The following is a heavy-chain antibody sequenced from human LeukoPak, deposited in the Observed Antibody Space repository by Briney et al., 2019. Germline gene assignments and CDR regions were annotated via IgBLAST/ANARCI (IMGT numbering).Heavy chain of an antibody. V-gene: IGHV3-30*04. CDR1: GFTFSSYA. D-gene: IGHD2-2*01. Sequence: GRSLRLSCAASGFTFSSYAMHWVRQAPGKGLEWVAVISYDGSNKYYADSVKGRFTISRDNSKNTLYLQMNSLRAEDTAVYYCARGSVIDWIVVVPAALDYWGQGTLVTVSS. J-gene: IGHJ4*02. CDR2: ISYDGSNK. CDR3: ARGSVIDWIVVVPAALDY.